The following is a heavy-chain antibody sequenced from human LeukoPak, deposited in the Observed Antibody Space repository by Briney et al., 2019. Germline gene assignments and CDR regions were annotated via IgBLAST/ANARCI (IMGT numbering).Heavy chain of an antibody. CDR2: ISGSGGST. D-gene: IGHD3-10*01. Sequence: GGSLRLSCAASGFTFSSYAMSWVRQAPGKGLEWVSAISGSGGSTYYADSVKGRFTISRDNSKNTLYLQMNSLRAEDTAVYYYAKFSSGSFDFDYWGQGTLVTVSS. CDR1: GFTFSSYA. J-gene: IGHJ4*02. CDR3: AKFSSGSFDFDY. V-gene: IGHV3-23*01.